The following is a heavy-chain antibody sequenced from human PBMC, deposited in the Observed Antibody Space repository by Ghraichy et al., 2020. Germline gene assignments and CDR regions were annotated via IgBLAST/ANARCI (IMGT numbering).Heavy chain of an antibody. J-gene: IGHJ4*02. CDR3: VRDDTEFYASGTYYHY. V-gene: IGHV4-38-2*02. CDR1: GYSISSGYY. CDR2: ISHRGST. D-gene: IGHD3-10*01. Sequence: SETLSLTCTVSGYSISSGYYWGWIRQPPGKRLEWIGSISHRGSTYYSPSLRSRVTISADTSKNQFSLKLSSVAAADTAVYYCVRDDTEFYASGTYYHYWGRGTLVIVSS.